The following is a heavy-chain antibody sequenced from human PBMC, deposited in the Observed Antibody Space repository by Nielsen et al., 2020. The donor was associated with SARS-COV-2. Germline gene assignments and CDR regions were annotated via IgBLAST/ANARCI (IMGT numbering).Heavy chain of an antibody. D-gene: IGHD2-2*01. Sequence: SGPTLVKPTQTLTLTCTFSGFSLSTSRMCVSWIRQPPGKALEWLALIDWDDDKYYSTSLKTRLTISKDTSKNQVVLTMTNMDPVDTATYYCARIRYQLPYYYYYGMDVWGQGTTVTVSS. J-gene: IGHJ6*02. V-gene: IGHV2-70*01. CDR3: ARIRYQLPYYYYYGMDV. CDR1: GFSLSTSRMC. CDR2: IDWDDDK.